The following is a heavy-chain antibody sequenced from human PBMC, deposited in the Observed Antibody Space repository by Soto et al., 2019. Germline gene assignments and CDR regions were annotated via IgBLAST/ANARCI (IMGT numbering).Heavy chain of an antibody. V-gene: IGHV3-23*01. CDR3: AKATGFQLINLGASGFDS. CDR2: ISRSGSST. Sequence: EVQLLESGGGLVQPGGSLRLSSASSGFRFSNYAMSWDRQAPGKGLEWVSIISRSGSSTYYTDCLKGRFTISRDNSKNTLFLQMNSLRAEETAVYYCAKATGFQLINLGASGFDSWGQGSLVSVSS. J-gene: IGHJ4*02. D-gene: IGHD2-2*01. CDR1: GFRFSNYA.